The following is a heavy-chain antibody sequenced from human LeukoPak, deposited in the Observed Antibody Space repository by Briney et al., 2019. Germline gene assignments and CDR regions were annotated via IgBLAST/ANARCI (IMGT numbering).Heavy chain of an antibody. J-gene: IGHJ6*03. D-gene: IGHD6-13*01. V-gene: IGHV3-30*01. Sequence: GSSLRLSCAASEFPFSIYAMHWVRQAPGKGLQWVAVISYDGSNKYYADSVKGRFTISRDNSKNTLYLQMISLRADDMAVYYCARDSSLQPYYYYMDVWGKGTTVIVSS. CDR3: ARDSSLQPYYYYMDV. CDR2: ISYDGSNK. CDR1: EFPFSIYA.